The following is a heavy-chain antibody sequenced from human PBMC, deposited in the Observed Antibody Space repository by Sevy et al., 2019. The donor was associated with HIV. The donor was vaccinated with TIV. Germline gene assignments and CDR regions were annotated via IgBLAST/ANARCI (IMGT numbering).Heavy chain of an antibody. Sequence: VGSLRLSCAASGFTFSDYYMSWIRQAPGKGLEWVSYISSSGSTIYYADSVKGRFTISRDNAKNSLYLQMNSLRAEDTAVYYCARGLGYCSGGSCYSYYYYGMDVWGQGTTVTVSS. V-gene: IGHV3-11*01. CDR1: GFTFSDYY. CDR3: ARGLGYCSGGSCYSYYYYGMDV. CDR2: ISSSGSTI. D-gene: IGHD2-15*01. J-gene: IGHJ6*02.